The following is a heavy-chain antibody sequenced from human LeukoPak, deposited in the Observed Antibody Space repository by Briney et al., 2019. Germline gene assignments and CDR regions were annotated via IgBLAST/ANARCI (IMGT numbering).Heavy chain of an antibody. CDR3: ARATPNYDFWRGYYYYYMDV. Sequence: ASVKVSCKASGYTFTSYDINWVRQATGQGLEWMGWISAYNGNTNYAQKLQGRVTMTTDTSTSTAYMELRSLRSDDTAVYYCARATPNYDFWRGYYYYYMDVWGKGTTVTVSS. CDR1: GYTFTSYD. D-gene: IGHD3-3*01. V-gene: IGHV1-18*01. CDR2: ISAYNGNT. J-gene: IGHJ6*03.